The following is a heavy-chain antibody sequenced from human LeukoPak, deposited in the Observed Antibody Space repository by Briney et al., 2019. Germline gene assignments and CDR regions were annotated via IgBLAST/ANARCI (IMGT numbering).Heavy chain of an antibody. D-gene: IGHD6-13*01. V-gene: IGHV4-39*07. J-gene: IGHJ4*02. CDR1: GGSISSSSYY. Sequence: PSETLSLTCTVSGGSISSSSYYWGWIRQPPGKGLEWIGSIYYSGSTYYNPSLKSRVTISVDTSKNRFSLKLSSVTAADTAVYYCARERAQQQLALYYFDYWGQGTLVTVSS. CDR3: ARERAQQQLALYYFDY. CDR2: IYYSGST.